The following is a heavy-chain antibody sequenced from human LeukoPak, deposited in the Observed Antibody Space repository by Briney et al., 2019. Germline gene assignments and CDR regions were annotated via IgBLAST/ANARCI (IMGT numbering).Heavy chain of an antibody. V-gene: IGHV1-69*04. D-gene: IGHD6-13*01. Sequence: SVKVSSKTSAGTFSSSAITWVRQAPGQVLERMGRIIPVLNITSYAQKFQGRVTITADTSTSTVYMELSSLRSEETAVYYCARDQGLAAPPPYGLDVWGQGTTVIVFS. J-gene: IGHJ6*02. CDR1: AGTFSSSA. CDR2: IIPVLNIT. CDR3: ARDQGLAAPPPYGLDV.